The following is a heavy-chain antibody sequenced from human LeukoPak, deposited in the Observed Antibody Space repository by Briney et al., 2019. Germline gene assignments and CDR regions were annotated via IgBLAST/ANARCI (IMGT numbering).Heavy chain of an antibody. D-gene: IGHD3-3*01. J-gene: IGHJ4*02. CDR2: IYTNGST. Sequence: SETLSLTCTVSGGSISSYYWSWIRQPAGKGLEWIGRIYTNGSTNYNPSLKSRVTMSVDTSKNQFSLKLSSVTAADTAVYYCARIRFLEWLRPEYYFDYWGQGTLVTVSS. CDR3: ARIRFLEWLRPEYYFDY. CDR1: GGSISSYY. V-gene: IGHV4-4*07.